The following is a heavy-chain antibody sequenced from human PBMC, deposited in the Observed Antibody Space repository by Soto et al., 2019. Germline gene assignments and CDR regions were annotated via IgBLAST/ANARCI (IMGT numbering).Heavy chain of an antibody. CDR3: AKDSGSSGYDRRDWFET. CDR2: ISGSGGST. Sequence: GGSLRLSCAASGFTFSSYAMRWVRQAPGKGLEWVSAISGSGGSTYYADSVKGRFIISRDNSKNTLYLQMNSLRAEDTAVYYCAKDSGSSGYDRRDWFETWGQGTLVTVSS. V-gene: IGHV3-23*01. CDR1: GFTFSSYA. J-gene: IGHJ5*02. D-gene: IGHD5-12*01.